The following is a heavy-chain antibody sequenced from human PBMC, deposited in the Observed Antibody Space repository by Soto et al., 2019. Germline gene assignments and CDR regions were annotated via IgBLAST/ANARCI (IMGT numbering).Heavy chain of an antibody. V-gene: IGHV1-3*01. CDR3: VRRHVSATGIDWFDP. J-gene: IGHJ5*02. D-gene: IGHD6-13*01. CDR1: GYTFTSYG. Sequence: GASVKVSCKASGYTFTSYGIHWVRQAPGQRLEWMGWINAANGDTKYSPKFQGRVTITRDTSASTAYMELSSLRSEDTAVHYCVRRHVSATGIDWFDPWGQGTLVTVSS. CDR2: INAANGDT.